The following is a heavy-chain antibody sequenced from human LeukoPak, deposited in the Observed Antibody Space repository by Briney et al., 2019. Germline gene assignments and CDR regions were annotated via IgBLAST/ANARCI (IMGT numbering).Heavy chain of an antibody. Sequence: QSSETLSLTCTVSGGSISSYYWSWIRQPPGKGLEWIGYIYYSGSTNYNPSLKSRVTISVDTSKNQFSLKLSSVTAADTALYYCARDGLRRPPTPYCGGDCPLDYWGQGTLVSVSS. CDR2: IYYSGST. CDR3: ARDGLRRPPTPYCGGDCPLDY. V-gene: IGHV4-59*01. CDR1: GGSISSYY. J-gene: IGHJ4*02. D-gene: IGHD2-21*02.